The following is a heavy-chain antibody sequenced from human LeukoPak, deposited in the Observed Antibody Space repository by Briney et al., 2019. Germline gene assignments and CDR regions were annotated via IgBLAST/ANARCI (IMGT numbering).Heavy chain of an antibody. Sequence: PSETLSLTCTVSGGSISSYYWSWIRQPPGKGLEWIGYIYYSGSTNYNPSLKSRVTISVDTSKNQFSLKLSSVTAADTAVYYCARVNRLTGTKNMDVWGKGTTVTVSS. CDR1: GGSISSYY. J-gene: IGHJ6*03. V-gene: IGHV4-59*01. CDR3: ARVNRLTGTKNMDV. D-gene: IGHD1-7*01. CDR2: IYYSGST.